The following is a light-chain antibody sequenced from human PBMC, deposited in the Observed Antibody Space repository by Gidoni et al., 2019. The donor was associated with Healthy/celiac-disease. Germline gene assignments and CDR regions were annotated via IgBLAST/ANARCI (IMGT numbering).Light chain of an antibody. V-gene: IGKV3-20*01. Sequence: EIVLTQSPGTLSLSPGERATLSCRARQSVSSSYLAWYQQKPGQAPRLLIYGASSRATGIPDRFSGSGSGTDFTLTISRLEPEDFAVYYCQQYGSSPRTLGQGTKVEIK. CDR3: QQYGSSPRT. J-gene: IGKJ1*01. CDR1: QSVSSSY. CDR2: GAS.